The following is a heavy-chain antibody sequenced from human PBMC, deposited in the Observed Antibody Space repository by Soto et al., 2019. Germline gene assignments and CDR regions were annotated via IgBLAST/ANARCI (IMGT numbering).Heavy chain of an antibody. V-gene: IGHV4-39*07. CDR3: ARGGTADTAKEYFQH. J-gene: IGHJ1*01. D-gene: IGHD5-18*01. Sequence: PSETLSLTCTVSGGSIASSPYYWGWIRQSPGKGLEWIESIYYSGVTHYNPSLKSRVTISVDTSKNQFSLKLSSVTAADTAVYYCARGGTADTAKEYFQHWGQGTLVTVSS. CDR1: GGSIASSPYY. CDR2: IYYSGVT.